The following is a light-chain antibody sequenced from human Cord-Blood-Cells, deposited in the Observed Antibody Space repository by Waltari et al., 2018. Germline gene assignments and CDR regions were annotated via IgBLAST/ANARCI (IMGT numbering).Light chain of an antibody. CDR2: GAS. CDR1: QSVSSN. J-gene: IGKJ2*01. Sequence: EIVMTQSPAHLSVSPGERAPLSCRASQSVSSNFAWYQQQPGQAPRLLIYGASTRATGIPARFSGSGSGTEFTLTISSMQSEDFAVYYCQQYNNWPPYTFGQGTKLEIK. CDR3: QQYNNWPPYT. V-gene: IGKV3-15*01.